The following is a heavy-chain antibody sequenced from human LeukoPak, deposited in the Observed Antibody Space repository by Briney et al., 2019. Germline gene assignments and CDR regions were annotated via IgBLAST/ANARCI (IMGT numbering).Heavy chain of an antibody. Sequence: SETLSLTCTVSGGSISLYYWSWIRQAPGKGLEWIGYFYYSGNTNYNPSLKSRIAISVDTSKNQFSLKLRSVTAADTAVYYCARRVVGNWFDPWGQGTLVTVSS. V-gene: IGHV4-59*08. CDR1: GGSISLYY. D-gene: IGHD2-15*01. CDR2: FYYSGNT. J-gene: IGHJ5*02. CDR3: ARRVVGNWFDP.